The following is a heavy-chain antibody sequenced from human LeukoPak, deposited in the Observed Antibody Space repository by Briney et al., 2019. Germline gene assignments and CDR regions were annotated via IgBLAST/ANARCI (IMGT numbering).Heavy chain of an antibody. CDR3: AKVGVATIVGVIGY. D-gene: IGHD5-24*01. CDR2: LSGSGSST. J-gene: IGHJ4*02. V-gene: IGHV3-23*01. Sequence: PGGSLRLSCAASGFTFSSYPMSWVRQAPGKGPECVSTLSGSGSSTYYAESVKGRFTISRDNSKNTLYLQMNSLRAEDTAVYYCAKVGVATIVGVIGYWGQGALVAVSS. CDR1: GFTFSSYP.